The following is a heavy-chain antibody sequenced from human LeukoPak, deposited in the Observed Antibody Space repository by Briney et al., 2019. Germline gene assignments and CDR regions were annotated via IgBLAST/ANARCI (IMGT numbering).Heavy chain of an antibody. D-gene: IGHD3-22*01. CDR3: ARGGYYYDSSGLFDY. CDR1: GFTFSSYA. CDR2: ISGGGGST. Sequence: PGGSLRLSCAASGFTFSSYAMSWVRQAPGKGLEWVSAISGGGGSTYYADSVKGRFTISRDNSKNTLYLQMNSLRAEDTAVYYCARGGYYYDSSGLFDYWGQGTLVTVSS. V-gene: IGHV3-23*01. J-gene: IGHJ4*02.